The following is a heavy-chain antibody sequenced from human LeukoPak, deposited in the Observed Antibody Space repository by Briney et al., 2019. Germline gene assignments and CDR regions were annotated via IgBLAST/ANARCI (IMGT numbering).Heavy chain of an antibody. Sequence: GASVKVSCKASGYTFTSYYMHWVRQAPGQGLEWMGIINPSGGSTSYAQKFQGRVTMTRDMSTSTVYMELSSLRSEDTAVYYCARAPTSPDYYVSSDWGNFDYWGQGTLVTVSS. CDR2: INPSGGST. J-gene: IGHJ4*02. D-gene: IGHD3-22*01. CDR3: ARAPTSPDYYVSSDWGNFDY. CDR1: GYTFTSYY. V-gene: IGHV1-46*01.